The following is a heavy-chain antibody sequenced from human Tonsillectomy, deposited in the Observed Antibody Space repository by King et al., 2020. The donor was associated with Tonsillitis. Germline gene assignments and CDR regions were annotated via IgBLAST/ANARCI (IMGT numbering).Heavy chain of an antibody. CDR2: IYPGDSDT. D-gene: IGHD3-10*01. V-gene: IGHV5-51*01. CDR1: GYTFTNYW. J-gene: IGHJ4*02. Sequence: EDQLVQSGAEVKKPGESLKISCTGSGYTFTNYWIGWVRQMPGKGLEWMGIIYPGDSDTRYSPSFQGQVTILVDKSNGTAYLQWSSLQASDTAMYFCARHSRGVDEYYFDYWGQGTLVTVSS. CDR3: ARHSRGVDEYYFDY.